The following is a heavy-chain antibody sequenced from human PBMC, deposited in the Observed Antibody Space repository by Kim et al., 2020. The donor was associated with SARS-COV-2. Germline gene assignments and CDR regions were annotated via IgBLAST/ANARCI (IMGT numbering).Heavy chain of an antibody. CDR2: IWYDGSNK. V-gene: IGHV3-33*06. D-gene: IGHD6-19*01. CDR3: AKDHRPEVAGTEFGYYYYGMDV. J-gene: IGHJ6*02. CDR1: GFTFSSYG. Sequence: GGSLRLSCAASGFTFSSYGMHWVRQAPGKGLEWVAVIWYDGSNKYYADSVKGRFTISRDNSKNTLYLQMNSLRAEDTAVYYCAKDHRPEVAGTEFGYYYYGMDVWGQGTTVTVSS.